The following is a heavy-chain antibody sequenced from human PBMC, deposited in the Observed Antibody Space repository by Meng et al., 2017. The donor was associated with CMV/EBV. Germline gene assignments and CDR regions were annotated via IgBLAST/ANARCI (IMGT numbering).Heavy chain of an antibody. Sequence: YTFTGYYMHWVRQAPGQGLEWMGWINPNSGGTNYAQKFQGRVTVTRDTSISTAYMELSRLRSDDTAVYYCARSGLRFLEWSHHWFDPWGQGTLVTVSS. CDR3: ARSGLRFLEWSHHWFDP. CDR1: YTFTGYY. V-gene: IGHV1-2*02. D-gene: IGHD3-3*01. CDR2: INPNSGGT. J-gene: IGHJ5*02.